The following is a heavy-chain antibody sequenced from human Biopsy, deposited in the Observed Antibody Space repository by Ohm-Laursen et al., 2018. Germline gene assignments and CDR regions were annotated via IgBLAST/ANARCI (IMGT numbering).Heavy chain of an antibody. V-gene: IGHV1-69*06. CDR2: NIPILGTG. J-gene: IGHJ1*01. CDR1: GGTFSNYG. Sequence: ASVKVSCKAPGGTFSNYGVNWVRQVPGQGLEWLGGNIPILGTGNYAQKFQDRVTVAADTSTSTATMELRSLRSDDTAVYYCATKLTGYFHHWGQGTLVIVSS. D-gene: IGHD3-9*01. CDR3: ATKLTGYFHH.